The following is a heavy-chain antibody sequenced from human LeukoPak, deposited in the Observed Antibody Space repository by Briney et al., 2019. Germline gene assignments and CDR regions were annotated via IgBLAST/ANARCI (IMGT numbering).Heavy chain of an antibody. CDR3: ARGVYTMIVVVPFDY. CDR1: GYTFTSYG. V-gene: IGHV1-2*06. D-gene: IGHD3-22*01. Sequence: ASVKVSCKASGYTFTSYGVSWVRQAPGQGLEWMGRINPNSGGTNYAQKFQGRVTMTRDTSISTAYMELSRLRSDDTAVYYCARGVYTMIVVVPFDYWGQGTLVTVSS. J-gene: IGHJ4*02. CDR2: INPNSGGT.